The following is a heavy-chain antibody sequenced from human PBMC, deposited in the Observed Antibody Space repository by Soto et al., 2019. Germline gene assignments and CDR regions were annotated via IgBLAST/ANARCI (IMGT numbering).Heavy chain of an antibody. V-gene: IGHV1-3*01. CDR1: GYTLTSYA. J-gene: IGHJ4*02. CDR2: INAGNGNT. Sequence: QVQLVQSGAEVKKPGASVKVSCKASGYTLTSYAMHWVRQAPAQRVEWMGWINAGNGNTKYSQKVQGRVTITRDTSSSTAYMELRSLRSEDTAVYYWAWSTGIAVWGGYWGQGTLVTVSS. D-gene: IGHD6-13*01. CDR3: AWSTGIAVWGGY.